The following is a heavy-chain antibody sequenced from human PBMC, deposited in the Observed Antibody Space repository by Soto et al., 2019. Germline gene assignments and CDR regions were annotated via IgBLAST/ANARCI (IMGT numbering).Heavy chain of an antibody. D-gene: IGHD3-3*01. Sequence: SETLSLTCTVSGGSISSYYWSWIRQPPGKGLEWIGYIYYSGSTNYNPSLKSRVTISVGTSKNQFSLKLSSVTAADTAVYYCERTPGGWRYLDYWGPGTLVTVSS. J-gene: IGHJ4*02. V-gene: IGHV4-59*01. CDR2: IYYSGST. CDR1: GGSISSYY. CDR3: ERTPGGWRYLDY.